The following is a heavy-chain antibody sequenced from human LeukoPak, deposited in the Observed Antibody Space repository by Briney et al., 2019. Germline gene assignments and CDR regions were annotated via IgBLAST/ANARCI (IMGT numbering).Heavy chain of an antibody. CDR3: ARGNLRGGYTLGATSGAYYFDY. V-gene: IGHV3-48*03. D-gene: IGHD1-26*01. Sequence: GGSLRLPCAASGFTFSSYEMHWVRQAPGKALEWVSYISSSGTTIYYADSVKGRFTISRDNAKNSLYLQMNSLRAEDTAVYYCARGNLRGGYTLGATSGAYYFDYWGQGTLVAVSS. CDR1: GFTFSSYE. J-gene: IGHJ4*02. CDR2: ISSSGTTI.